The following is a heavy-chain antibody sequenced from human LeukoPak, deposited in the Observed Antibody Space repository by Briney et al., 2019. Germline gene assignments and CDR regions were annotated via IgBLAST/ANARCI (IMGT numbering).Heavy chain of an antibody. CDR2: MGSNSGDT. CDR3: VRGPPDWGFDY. V-gene: IGHV1-8*01. D-gene: IGHD3-9*01. J-gene: IGHJ4*02. Sequence: ASVKVSCKASGYTFTNYDINWVRQATGQGLEWMGWMGSNSGDTGYAQKFQDRVTMTRDTFVSTAYMELNNVRSEDTAVYYCVRGPPDWGFDYWGQGTLVTVSS. CDR1: GYTFTNYD.